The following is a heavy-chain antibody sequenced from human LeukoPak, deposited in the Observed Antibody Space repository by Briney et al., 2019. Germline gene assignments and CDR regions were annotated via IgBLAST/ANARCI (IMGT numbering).Heavy chain of an antibody. D-gene: IGHD3-3*01. CDR1: GFTFSSYW. J-gene: IGHJ5*02. Sequence: GGSLRLSCAASGFTFSSYWMSWVRQAPGKGLEWVANIKQDGSEKYYVDSVKGRFTISRDNAKNSLYLQMNSLRAEDTAVYYCARDLVDYDFWSGPSWGQGTLVTVS. V-gene: IGHV3-7*01. CDR2: IKQDGSEK. CDR3: ARDLVDYDFWSGPS.